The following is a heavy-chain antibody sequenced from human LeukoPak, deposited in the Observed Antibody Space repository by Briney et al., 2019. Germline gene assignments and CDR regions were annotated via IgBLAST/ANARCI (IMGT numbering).Heavy chain of an antibody. V-gene: IGHV3-30*18. J-gene: IGHJ4*02. CDR2: ISYDGSNK. Sequence: GGSLRLSCAASGFTFSSYGMHWVRQAPGKGLEWVAVISYDGSNKYYADSVKGRFTISRDNSKNTLYLQMNSLRAEDTAVYYCANLGGYYYGSGSQLYFDYWGQGTLVTVSS. CDR1: GFTFSSYG. D-gene: IGHD3-10*01. CDR3: ANLGGYYYGSGSQLYFDY.